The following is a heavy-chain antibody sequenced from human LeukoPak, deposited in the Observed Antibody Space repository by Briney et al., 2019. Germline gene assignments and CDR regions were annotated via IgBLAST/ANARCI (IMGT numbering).Heavy chain of an antibody. Sequence: GESLKISWTGSGYSFTSYWIGLVRPMPGKGLERVGIIYPGDSDTRYSTSFQGQVTISADKSISTAYLQWSRLKASDTAMYYGARLGRVAAAGTSDYWGQGALVTVSS. CDR1: GYSFTSYW. CDR2: IYPGDSDT. D-gene: IGHD6-13*01. J-gene: IGHJ4*02. CDR3: ARLGRVAAAGTSDY. V-gene: IGHV5-51*01.